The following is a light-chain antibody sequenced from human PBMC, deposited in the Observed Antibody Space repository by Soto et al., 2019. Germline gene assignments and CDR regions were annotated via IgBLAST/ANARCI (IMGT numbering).Light chain of an antibody. Sequence: EIVLTQSPGTLSLSPGERATLSCRASQSVGRNYLAWYQQKPGQAPRLLIHGASNRATGIPDRFSGSGSGTDFTLTISRLEPEEFAVYYCQQYASSPLTFGGGTEVEIK. CDR2: GAS. CDR1: QSVGRNY. J-gene: IGKJ4*01. V-gene: IGKV3-20*01. CDR3: QQYASSPLT.